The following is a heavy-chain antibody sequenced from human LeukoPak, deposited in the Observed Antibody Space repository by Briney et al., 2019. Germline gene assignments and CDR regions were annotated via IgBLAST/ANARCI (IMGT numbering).Heavy chain of an antibody. J-gene: IGHJ4*02. CDR2: ISGSGGST. CDR3: AKVLNPLLRYYFDY. V-gene: IGHV3-23*01. CDR1: GFTFSSYA. Sequence: GGSLRLSCAASGFTFSSYAMSWVRQAPGKGLEWVSAISGSGGSTYYTDSVKGRFTISRDNSKNTLYLQMNSLRAEDTAVYYCAKVLNPLLRYYFDYWGQGTLVTVSS. D-gene: IGHD2-2*02.